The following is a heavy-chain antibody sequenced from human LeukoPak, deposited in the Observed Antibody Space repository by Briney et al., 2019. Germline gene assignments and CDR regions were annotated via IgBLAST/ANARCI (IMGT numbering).Heavy chain of an antibody. J-gene: IGHJ3*02. D-gene: IGHD1-26*01. CDR2: INPSGGST. V-gene: IGHV1-46*01. CDR3: AREPRIVGAYDAFDI. CDR1: GYTFTSYY. Sequence: GASVKVSCKASGYTFTSYYMHWVRQAPGQGLEWMGVINPSGGSTSYAQKFQGRVTMTRDTSISTAYMELSRLRSDDTAVYYCAREPRIVGAYDAFDIWGQGTMVTVSS.